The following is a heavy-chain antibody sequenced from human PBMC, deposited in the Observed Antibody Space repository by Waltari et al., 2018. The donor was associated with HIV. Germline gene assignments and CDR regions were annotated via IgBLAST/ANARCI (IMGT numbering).Heavy chain of an antibody. CDR3: AKEPYTGTYYYYGMDV. J-gene: IGHJ6*02. Sequence: QVQLVESGGGVVQPGRSLRLSCAASGFTFSSYGMHWVRQAPGKGLEWVAVISYDGSNKFYADSVKGRFTISRDNSKNTLYLQMNSLRAEDTAVYYCAKEPYTGTYYYYGMDVWGQGTTVTVSS. D-gene: IGHD2-2*02. V-gene: IGHV3-30*18. CDR1: GFTFSSYG. CDR2: ISYDGSNK.